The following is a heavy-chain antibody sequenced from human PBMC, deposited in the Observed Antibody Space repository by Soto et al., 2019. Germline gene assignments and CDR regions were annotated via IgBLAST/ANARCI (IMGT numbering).Heavy chain of an antibody. CDR1: GGTFSSYA. Sequence: LVKVSCKASGGTFSSYAISWVRQAPGQGLEWMGGIIPIFGTANYAQKFQGRVTITADESTSTAYMELSSLRSEDTAVYCCAREGSSWSGDFDYWGQGTLVTVS. CDR2: IIPIFGTA. D-gene: IGHD6-13*01. CDR3: AREGSSWSGDFDY. J-gene: IGHJ4*02. V-gene: IGHV1-69*13.